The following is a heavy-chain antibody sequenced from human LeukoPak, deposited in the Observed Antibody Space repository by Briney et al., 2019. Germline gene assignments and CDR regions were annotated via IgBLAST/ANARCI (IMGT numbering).Heavy chain of an antibody. J-gene: IGHJ4*02. V-gene: IGHV4-34*01. Sequence: SETLSLTCAVYGGSFSGYYWSWIRQPPGKGLEWIGEINHSGSTNYNPSLKSRVTISVDTSKNQFSLKLSSVTAADTAVYYCARGEALIAPNDYWGQGTLVTVSS. CDR3: ARGEALIAPNDY. D-gene: IGHD6-13*01. CDR2: INHSGST. CDR1: GGSFSGYY.